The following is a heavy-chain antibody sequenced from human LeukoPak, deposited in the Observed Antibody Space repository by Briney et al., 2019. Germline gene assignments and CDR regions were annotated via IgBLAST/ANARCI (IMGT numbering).Heavy chain of an antibody. CDR1: GYTFSSFS. Sequence: GGSLRLSCAASGYTFSSFSINWVRQAPGKGLEWVSSISVRSNYIYYADSVRGRFSISRDDARDSLYLQMNSLRAEDTALSHCVRLRRNSDTSGYYYYYDFWGQGTLVTVSS. CDR2: ISVRSNYI. D-gene: IGHD3-22*01. J-gene: IGHJ4*02. V-gene: IGHV3-21*01. CDR3: VRLRRNSDTSGYYYYYDF.